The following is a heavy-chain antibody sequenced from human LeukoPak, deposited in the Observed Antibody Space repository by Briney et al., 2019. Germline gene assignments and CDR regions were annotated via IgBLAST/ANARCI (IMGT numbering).Heavy chain of an antibody. CDR1: GFTFSGYA. Sequence: PGGSLRLSCAASGFTFSGYAMNWVRQAPGKGLEWVSSVSTTGSDTCYADSVKGRFTISRDSSKNSVYLQMNSLRPEDTAIYYCARGRDGYPYNFWGQGTLVTVSS. CDR2: VSTTGSDT. CDR3: ARGRDGYPYNF. V-gene: IGHV3-21*01. D-gene: IGHD5-24*01. J-gene: IGHJ4*02.